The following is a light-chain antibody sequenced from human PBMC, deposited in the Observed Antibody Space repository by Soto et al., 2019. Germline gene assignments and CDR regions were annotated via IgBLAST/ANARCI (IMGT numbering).Light chain of an antibody. CDR2: DAS. J-gene: IGKJ1*01. CDR1: QSIGNF. Sequence: EIVLTQSPAILSLSPGERATLSCRASQSIGNFLAWYQQKPGQPPRLLIFDASNRAAGVPARFSGSGSGTDFTLTIRSLEPEDFAVYYCQQYASSPWTFGQGTKVDNK. CDR3: QQYASSPWT. V-gene: IGKV3-11*01.